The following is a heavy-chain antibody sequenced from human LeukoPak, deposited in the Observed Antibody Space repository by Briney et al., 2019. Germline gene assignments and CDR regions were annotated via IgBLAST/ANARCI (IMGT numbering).Heavy chain of an antibody. CDR2: IYYSGST. Sequence: PSETLSLTCTVSGGSISSSYWSWIRQPPGKGLEWIGYIYYSGSTNYNPSLKSRVTISVDTSKNQFSLKLSSVTAADTAVYYCARGGGATSGGHFYYWGQGTLVTVSS. CDR1: GGSISSSY. D-gene: IGHD1-26*01. CDR3: ARGGGATSGGHFYY. J-gene: IGHJ4*02. V-gene: IGHV4-59*01.